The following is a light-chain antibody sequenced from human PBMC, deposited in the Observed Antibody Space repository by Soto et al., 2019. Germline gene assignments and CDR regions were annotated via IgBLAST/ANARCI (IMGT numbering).Light chain of an antibody. CDR3: QQYRSYWT. Sequence: DIQMTQSPSTLSASVGDRVTISCRASQNINSWLAWYQQKPGKAPHLLIYKASNLQSGVPSRFSGSGSGTEFTLTISSLQPDDFATYYCQQYRSYWTLGQGTKVDI. V-gene: IGKV1-5*03. J-gene: IGKJ1*01. CDR2: KAS. CDR1: QNINSW.